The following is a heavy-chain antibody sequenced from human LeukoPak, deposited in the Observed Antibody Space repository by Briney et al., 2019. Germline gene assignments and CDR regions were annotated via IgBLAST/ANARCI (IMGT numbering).Heavy chain of an antibody. J-gene: IGHJ6*03. D-gene: IGHD2-2*01. CDR3: ARDQGVIVVVPGYYYYMDV. V-gene: IGHV1-18*01. CDR2: ISAYNGNT. CDR1: GYTFTSYG. Sequence: GASVKVSCKASGYTFTSYGISWVRQAPGQGLEWMGWISAYNGNTNYAQKLQGRVTMTTDTSTSTAYMELRSLRSDVTAVYYCARDQGVIVVVPGYYYYMDVWGKGTTVTISS.